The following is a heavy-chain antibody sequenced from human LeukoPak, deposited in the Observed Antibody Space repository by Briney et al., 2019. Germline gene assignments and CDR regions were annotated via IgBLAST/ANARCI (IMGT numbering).Heavy chain of an antibody. V-gene: IGHV4-31*03. D-gene: IGHD3-10*01. Sequence: PSQTLSLTCTVSGGSISSGGYYWSWIRQHPGKGLEWIGYIYYSGSTYYNPSLKSRITISVDTSKNQFSLKLTSVTAADTAVYYCARGERGVSDYWGQGTLVTVSS. J-gene: IGHJ4*02. CDR1: GGSISSGGYY. CDR2: IYYSGST. CDR3: ARGERGVSDY.